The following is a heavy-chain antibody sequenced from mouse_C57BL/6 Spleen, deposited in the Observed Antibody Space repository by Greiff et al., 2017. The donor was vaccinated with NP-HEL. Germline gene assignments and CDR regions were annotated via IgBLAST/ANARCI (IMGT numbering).Heavy chain of an antibody. J-gene: IGHJ2*01. Sequence: VQLQESGPELVKPGASVKISCKASGYAFSSSWMNWVKQRPGKGLEWIGRIYPGDGDTNYNGKFKGKATLTADKSSSTAYMQLSSLTSEDSAVYFCARSSRYYGSSPDYWGKGTTLTVSS. D-gene: IGHD1-1*01. CDR3: ARSSRYYGSSPDY. CDR2: IYPGDGDT. CDR1: GYAFSSSW. V-gene: IGHV1-82*01.